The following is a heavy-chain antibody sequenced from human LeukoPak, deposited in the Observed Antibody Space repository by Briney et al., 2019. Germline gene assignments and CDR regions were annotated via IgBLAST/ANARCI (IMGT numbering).Heavy chain of an antibody. CDR3: ARDIRPRRGIPRGLDY. CDR1: GGTFSSYA. V-gene: IGHV1-69*04. Sequence: ASVKVSCKASGGTFSSYAISWVRQAPGQGLEWMGRIIPILGIANYAQKFQGRVTITADKSTSTAYMELSSLRSEDTAVHYCARDIRPRRGIPRGLDYWGQGTLVTVSS. D-gene: IGHD3-16*01. J-gene: IGHJ4*02. CDR2: IIPILGIA.